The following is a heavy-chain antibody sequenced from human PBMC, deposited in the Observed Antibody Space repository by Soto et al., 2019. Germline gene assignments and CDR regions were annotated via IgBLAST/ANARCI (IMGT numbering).Heavy chain of an antibody. D-gene: IGHD3-22*01. V-gene: IGHV3-48*01. Sequence: GGSLRLSCVASGFIFNSYSMNWVRQAPGKGLEWISYINSGSTSVFYADTVKGRFTISRDNAKNTLYLQMNSLRAEDTAVYYCAKGRSYDCSSYTTNLNRFDPWGQGTLVTVSS. J-gene: IGHJ5*02. CDR3: AKGRSYDCSSYTTNLNRFDP. CDR1: GFIFNSYS. CDR2: INSGSTSV.